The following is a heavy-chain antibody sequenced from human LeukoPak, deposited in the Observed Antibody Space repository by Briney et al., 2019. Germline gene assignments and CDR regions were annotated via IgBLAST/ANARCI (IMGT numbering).Heavy chain of an antibody. D-gene: IGHD3-10*01. CDR1: GFTVSSNY. CDR2: IYSGGST. V-gene: IGHV3-53*01. Sequence: GGSLRLSCAASGFTVSSNYMSWVRQAPGKGLEWVSVIYSGGSTYYADSVKGRFTISRDNSKNTLYLQMNSLRAADTAVYYCASGSGSYRTPYYYMDVWGTGTTVTVSS. CDR3: ASGSGSYRTPYYYMDV. J-gene: IGHJ6*03.